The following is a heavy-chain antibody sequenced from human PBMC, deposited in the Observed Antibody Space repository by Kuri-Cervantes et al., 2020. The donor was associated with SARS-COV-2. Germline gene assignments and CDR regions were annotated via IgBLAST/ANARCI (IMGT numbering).Heavy chain of an antibody. Sequence: GGSLRLSCAASGFTFSDYYMSWIRQAPGKGLEWVSYISSSGSTIYYADSVKGRFTISRDNAKNSLYLQMNSLRAEDTAVYYCARDILEDFTIVYYYYGMDVWGQGTTVTVSS. CDR3: ARDILEDFTIVYYYYGMDV. J-gene: IGHJ6*02. CDR1: GFTFSDYY. V-gene: IGHV3-11*04. CDR2: ISSSGSTI. D-gene: IGHD3-3*01.